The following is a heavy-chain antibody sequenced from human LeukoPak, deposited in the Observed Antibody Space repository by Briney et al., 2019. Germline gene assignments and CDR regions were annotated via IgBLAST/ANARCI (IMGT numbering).Heavy chain of an antibody. J-gene: IGHJ5*01. D-gene: IGHD3-16*01. Sequence: PSETLSLTCTVSGDSIRGFYWSWVRQPPGKGLEWIGYIYYSGSTNYNPSLKSRITISVDTSKNQFSLMLSSVTAADTAIYYCARRKTRGGPIDSWGQGTLVTVSS. CDR1: GDSIRGFY. CDR3: ARRKTRGGPIDS. CDR2: IYYSGST. V-gene: IGHV4-59*08.